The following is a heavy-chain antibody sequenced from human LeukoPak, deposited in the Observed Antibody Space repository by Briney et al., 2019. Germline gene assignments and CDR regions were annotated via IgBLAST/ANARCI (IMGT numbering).Heavy chain of an antibody. CDR1: GYSFTSYW. CDR3: ARPPALYYYGSGSYYFDY. CDR2: IYPGDSDT. Sequence: GESLQISCKGSGYSFTSYWIGWVRQMPGKGLEWMGIIYPGDSDTRYSPSFQGQVTISADKSISTAYLQWSSLKASDTAMYYCARPPALYYYGSGSYYFDYWGQGTLVTVSS. D-gene: IGHD3-10*01. J-gene: IGHJ4*02. V-gene: IGHV5-51*01.